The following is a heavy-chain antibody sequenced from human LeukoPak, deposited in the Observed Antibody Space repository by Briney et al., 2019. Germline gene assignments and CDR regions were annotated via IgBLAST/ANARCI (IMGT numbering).Heavy chain of an antibody. Sequence: SETLSLTCTVSGGSISSYYWSWIRQPPGNGLEWIGYIYYSGITNYNPSLKSRVTMSVDTSKNQFSLNLSSVTAADTAVYYCARDSRYCNSISCYGRPGYYGLDVWGQGTRVTVSS. CDR1: GGSISSYY. CDR2: IYYSGIT. D-gene: IGHD2-2*01. J-gene: IGHJ6*02. CDR3: ARDSRYCNSISCYGRPGYYGLDV. V-gene: IGHV4-59*01.